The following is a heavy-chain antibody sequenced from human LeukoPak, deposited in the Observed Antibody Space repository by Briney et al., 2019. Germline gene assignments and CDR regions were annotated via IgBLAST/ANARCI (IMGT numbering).Heavy chain of an antibody. CDR2: IIPIFGTA. J-gene: IGHJ4*02. D-gene: IGHD1-1*01. CDR1: GGTLSSYA. Sequence: SVTVSCTASGGTLSSYAISWVRQAPGQGLEWMGGIIPIFGTANSAQKFQGRVTITADESTSTAYMELSSLRSEDTAVYYCARSIHGTYFDYWGQGTLVTVSS. V-gene: IGHV1-69*13. CDR3: ARSIHGTYFDY.